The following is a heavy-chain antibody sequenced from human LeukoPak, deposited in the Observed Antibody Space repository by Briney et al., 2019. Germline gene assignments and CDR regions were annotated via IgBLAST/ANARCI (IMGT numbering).Heavy chain of an antibody. J-gene: IGHJ4*02. CDR2: IHTDGSST. D-gene: IGHD5-18*01. CDR1: GFTFSTYW. V-gene: IGHV3-74*01. CDR3: ARDTGYSYGY. Sequence: PGGSLRLSCAASGFTFSTYWMHWVRQAPGKGLVRVSRIHTDGSSTSYADSVKGRFTISRDNAKNTLYLQMNSLRAEDTAVYYCARDTGYSYGYWGQGTLVTVSS.